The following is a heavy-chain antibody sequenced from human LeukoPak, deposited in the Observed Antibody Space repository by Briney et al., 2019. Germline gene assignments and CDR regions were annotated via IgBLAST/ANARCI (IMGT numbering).Heavy chain of an antibody. V-gene: IGHV3-13*01. CDR1: GFTFSSYD. D-gene: IGHD6-19*01. CDR2: IGTAGDT. J-gene: IGHJ6*02. Sequence: GGSLRLSCAASGFTFSSYDMHWVRQATGKGLEWVSAIGTAGDTYYPGSVKGRFTISRENAKNSSYLQMNSLRAGDTAVYYCARGAVAGPCMDVWGQGTTVTVSS. CDR3: ARGAVAGPCMDV.